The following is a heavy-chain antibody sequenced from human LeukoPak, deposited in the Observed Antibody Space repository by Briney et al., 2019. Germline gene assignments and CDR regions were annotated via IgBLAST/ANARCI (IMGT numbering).Heavy chain of an antibody. J-gene: IGHJ4*02. CDR1: GFTFSGHF. V-gene: IGHV3-64D*06. D-gene: IGHD7-27*01. Sequence: GGSLRLSCSASGFTFSGHFMHWVRQAPGKGLEYVSSISVNGDKTLYAESVKGRFTISRDNSKNTLYPQLSSLRLEDTAIYYCLKDLTGTWSFDHWGQGTLLTVSS. CDR2: ISVNGDKT. CDR3: LKDLTGTWSFDH.